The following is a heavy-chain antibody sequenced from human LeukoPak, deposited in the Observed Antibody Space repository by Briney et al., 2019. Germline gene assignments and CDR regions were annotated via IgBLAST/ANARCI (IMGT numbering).Heavy chain of an antibody. J-gene: IGHJ4*02. V-gene: IGHV1-46*01. CDR1: GYTFTSYY. CDR3: ARAGRGGGFDY. CDR2: INPSAGST. D-gene: IGHD1-14*01. Sequence: ASVNVSCKASGYTFTSYYMHWVRQAPGQGLEWMGIINPSAGSTSYAQKFQGRVTMTRDTSTSTVYMELSSLRSEDTAVYYCARAGRGGGFDYWGQGTLVIVSS.